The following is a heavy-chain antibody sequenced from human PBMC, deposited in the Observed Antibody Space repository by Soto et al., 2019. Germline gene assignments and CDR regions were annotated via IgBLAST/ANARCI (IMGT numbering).Heavy chain of an antibody. J-gene: IGHJ4*02. D-gene: IGHD2-15*01. Sequence: GGSLRLSCAASGFTFSSYGMHWVRQAPGKGLEWVAVISYDGSNKYYADSVKGRFTISRDNSKNTLYLQMNSLRAEDTAVYYCAKQTRGSSSSPYCSGGSCHLDYWGQGTLVTVSS. V-gene: IGHV3-30*18. CDR3: AKQTRGSSSSPYCSGGSCHLDY. CDR1: GFTFSSYG. CDR2: ISYDGSNK.